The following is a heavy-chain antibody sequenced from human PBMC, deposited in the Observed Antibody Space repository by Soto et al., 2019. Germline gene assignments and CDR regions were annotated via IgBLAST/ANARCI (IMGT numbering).Heavy chain of an antibody. J-gene: IGHJ2*01. D-gene: IGHD3-22*01. V-gene: IGHV5-51*01. CDR1: GYSFPSYW. CDR2: IHPGDSDT. CDR3: ARPRYYYDSSGYAPPYWYCDL. Sequence: GESLKISCKGSGYSFPSYWIAWVRQMPGKGLEWMGIIHPGDSDTRYSPSFQGQVTISADKSISTAYLQWSSLKASDTAMYYCARPRYYYDSSGYAPPYWYCDLWGRGTLVTVSS.